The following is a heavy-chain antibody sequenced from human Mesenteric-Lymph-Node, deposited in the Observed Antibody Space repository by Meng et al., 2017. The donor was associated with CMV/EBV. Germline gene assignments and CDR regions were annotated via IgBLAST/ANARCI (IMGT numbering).Heavy chain of an antibody. CDR3: ARAGYYDFWSGYYGVALNTDNWFDP. CDR2: INPNSGGT. V-gene: IGHV1-2*02. J-gene: IGHJ5*02. CDR1: GYTFTGYY. D-gene: IGHD3-3*01. Sequence: ASVKVSCKASGYTFTGYYMHWVRQAPGQGLEWMGWINPNSGGTNYAQKFQGRVTMTRDTSISTAYMELSRLRSDDTAVYYCARAGYYDFWSGYYGVALNTDNWFDPWGQGTLVTVSS.